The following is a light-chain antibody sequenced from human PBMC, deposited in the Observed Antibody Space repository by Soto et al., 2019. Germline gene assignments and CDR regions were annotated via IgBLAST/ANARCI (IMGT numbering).Light chain of an antibody. CDR2: GAS. CDR1: QSISTN. J-gene: IGKJ4*01. CDR3: QQDNNWPPLT. V-gene: IGKV3-15*01. Sequence: EIVMTQSPATLSVSPGERATLSCRASQSISTNLAWYQQKPGQAPRLLIYGASTRATGIPARFSGSGSGTDFTVIISSPQSEDFAVYYCQQDNNWPPLTFGGGTKVEIK.